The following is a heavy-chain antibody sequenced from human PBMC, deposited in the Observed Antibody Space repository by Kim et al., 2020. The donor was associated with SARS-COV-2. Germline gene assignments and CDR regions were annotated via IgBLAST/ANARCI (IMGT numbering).Heavy chain of an antibody. CDR2: MNPNSGNT. J-gene: IGHJ6*02. V-gene: IGHV1-8*01. CDR3: ARGDYYYYGMDV. Sequence: ASVKVSCKTSGYTFTSYDINWVRQATGQGLEWMGWMNPNSGNTGYAQKFQGRVTMTRNTSISTAYMELSSLRSEDTAVYYCARGDYYYYGMDVWGQGTTVTVSS. CDR1: GYTFTSYD.